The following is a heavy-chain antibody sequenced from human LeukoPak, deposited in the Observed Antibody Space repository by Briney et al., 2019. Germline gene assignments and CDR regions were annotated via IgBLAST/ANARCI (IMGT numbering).Heavy chain of an antibody. CDR2: ISGSGVST. Sequence: PGGSLRLSCAASGFTFSSYAMSWVRQAPGKGLEWVSAISGSGVSTYYADSVKGRFTISRDYSKNTLYLQMDSLRAEDTAVYHCAKDLYCSSNSCYLFDYWGQGTLVTVSS. CDR1: GFTFSSYA. CDR3: AKDLYCSSNSCYLFDY. V-gene: IGHV3-23*01. D-gene: IGHD2-2*01. J-gene: IGHJ4*02.